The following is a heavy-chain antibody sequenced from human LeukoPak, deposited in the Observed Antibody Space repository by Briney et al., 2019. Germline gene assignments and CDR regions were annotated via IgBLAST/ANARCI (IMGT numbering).Heavy chain of an antibody. CDR1: GGSISSYY. CDR3: ARDGRRYDFWSGYSNWFDP. J-gene: IGHJ5*02. CDR2: IYYSGST. V-gene: IGHV4-59*01. D-gene: IGHD3-3*01. Sequence: SETLSLTCIVSGGSISSYYWSWIRKPPGKGLEWIGYIYYSGSTNYNPSLKSRVTISVDTSKNQFSLKLSSVTAADTAVYYCARDGRRYDFWSGYSNWFDPWGQGTLVTVSS.